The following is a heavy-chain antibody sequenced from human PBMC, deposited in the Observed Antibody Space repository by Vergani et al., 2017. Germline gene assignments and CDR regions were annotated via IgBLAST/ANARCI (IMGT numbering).Heavy chain of an antibody. CDR1: GGTFSSYT. J-gene: IGHJ6*03. V-gene: IGHV1-24*01. CDR2: FDPEDGET. CDR3: ATDVGADYGDYAYYMDV. D-gene: IGHD4-17*01. Sequence: QVQLVQSGAEVKKPGSSVKVSCKASGGTFSSYTISWVRQAPGQGLEWMGGFDPEDGETIYAQKFQGRVTMTEDTSTDTAYMELSSLRSEDTAVYYCATDVGADYGDYAYYMDVWGKGTTVTVSS.